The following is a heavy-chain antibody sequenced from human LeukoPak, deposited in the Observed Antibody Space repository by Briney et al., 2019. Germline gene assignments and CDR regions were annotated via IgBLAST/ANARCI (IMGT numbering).Heavy chain of an antibody. D-gene: IGHD6-6*01. Sequence: ASVKVSCKASGGTFSSYAISWVRQAPGQGLEWMGGIIPIFGTANYVQKFQGRVTITTDESTSTAYMELSSLRSEDTAVYYCARDRAPSSSSISHWFDPWGQGTLVTVSS. J-gene: IGHJ5*02. CDR1: GGTFSSYA. CDR2: IIPIFGTA. CDR3: ARDRAPSSSSISHWFDP. V-gene: IGHV1-69*05.